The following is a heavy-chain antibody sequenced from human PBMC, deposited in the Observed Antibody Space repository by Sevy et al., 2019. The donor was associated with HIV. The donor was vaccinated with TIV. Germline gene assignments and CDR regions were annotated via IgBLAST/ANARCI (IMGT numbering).Heavy chain of an antibody. CDR3: ATHAGIAAAGRVFDY. V-gene: IGHV3-72*01. J-gene: IGHJ4*02. CDR2: TRNKADGYTT. D-gene: IGHD6-13*01. Sequence: GGSLRLSCVASGFTLSDHYMEWVRQAPGKGLEWVGRTRNKADGYTTEDAASVKGRFTISRDESKNLLYVQMNSLKAEDTAVYYCATHAGIAAAGRVFDYWGQGTLVTVSS. CDR1: GFTLSDHY.